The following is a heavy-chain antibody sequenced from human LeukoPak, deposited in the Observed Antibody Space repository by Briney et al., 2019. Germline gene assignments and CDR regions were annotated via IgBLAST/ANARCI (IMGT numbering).Heavy chain of an antibody. CDR2: IIPIFGTA. Sequence: ASVKVSCKASGGTFSSYAISWVRQAPGQGLEWMGRIIPIFGTANYAQKFQGRVTMTRDTSTSTVYMELSSLRSEDTAVYYCAIGGRGYSYGSWFDPWGQGTLVTVSS. D-gene: IGHD5-18*01. CDR1: GGTFSSYA. V-gene: IGHV1-69*05. J-gene: IGHJ5*02. CDR3: AIGGRGYSYGSWFDP.